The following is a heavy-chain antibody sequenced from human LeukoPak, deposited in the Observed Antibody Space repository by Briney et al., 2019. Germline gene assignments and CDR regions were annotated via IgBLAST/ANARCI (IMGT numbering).Heavy chain of an antibody. CDR2: IYHTGST. CDR1: GYSISSGYY. J-gene: IGHJ6*03. V-gene: IGHV4-38-2*02. D-gene: IGHD3-10*01. Sequence: SETLSLTCTVSGYSISSGYYWGWIRQPPGKGLEWIGSIYHTGSTNYNPSLKSRVTISVDTSKNQFSLKLSSVTAADTAVYYCARLAFFYGSRLSTGSKDYYYYMDVWGKGTTVTISS. CDR3: ARLAFFYGSRLSTGSKDYYYYMDV.